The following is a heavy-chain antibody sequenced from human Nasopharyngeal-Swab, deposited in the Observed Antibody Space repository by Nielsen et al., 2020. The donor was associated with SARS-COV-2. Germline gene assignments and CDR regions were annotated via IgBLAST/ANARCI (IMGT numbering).Heavy chain of an antibody. D-gene: IGHD2-15*01. CDR3: AQTTYSGYFDY. CDR2: IYHSGST. J-gene: IGHJ4*02. CDR1: GGSISSSNW. V-gene: IGHV4-4*02. Sequence: SETLSLTCAVSGGSISSSNWWSWVRQPPGKGLEWIGEIYHSGSTNYNPSLKSRVTISVDKSTNQFSLKLSSVTAADTAVYYCAQTTYSGYFDYWGQGTLVTVSS.